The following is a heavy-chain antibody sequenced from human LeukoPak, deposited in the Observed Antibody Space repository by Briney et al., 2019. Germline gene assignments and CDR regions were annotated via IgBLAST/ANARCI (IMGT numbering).Heavy chain of an antibody. V-gene: IGHV1-2*02. Sequence: ASVKVSCKASGYTFTGYYMHWVRQAPGQGLEWMGWINPNSGGTNYAQKFQGRVTMTRDTSISTAYMELSRLRSDDTAVYYCARKEGSPSIQVGATLRRWGQGTLVTVSS. CDR3: ARKEGSPSIQVGATLRR. CDR1: GYTFTGYY. CDR2: INPNSGGT. J-gene: IGHJ4*02. D-gene: IGHD1-26*01.